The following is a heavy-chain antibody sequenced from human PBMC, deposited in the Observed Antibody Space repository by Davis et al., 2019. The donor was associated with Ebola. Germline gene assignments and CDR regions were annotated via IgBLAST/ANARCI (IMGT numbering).Heavy chain of an antibody. D-gene: IGHD5-12*01. J-gene: IGHJ5*01. CDR2: IKQDGSEK. CDR3: AREVWREWLRPSGHNWFDY. CDR1: GFTFSSYW. Sequence: GESLKISCAASGFTFSSYWMSWVRQAPGKGLEWVANIKQDGSEKYYVDSVKGRFTISRDNAKNSLYLQMNSLRAEDTAVYYCAREVWREWLRPSGHNWFDYWGQGTLVTVSS. V-gene: IGHV3-7*01.